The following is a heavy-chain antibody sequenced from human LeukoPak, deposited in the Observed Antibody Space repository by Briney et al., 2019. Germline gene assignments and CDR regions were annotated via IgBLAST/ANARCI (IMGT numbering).Heavy chain of an antibody. CDR2: ISYDGSNK. CDR3: AKDHSSSPGQISYFDY. CDR1: GFTFSSYA. D-gene: IGHD6-6*01. Sequence: GGSLRLSCAASGFTFSSYAMHWVRQAPGKGLEWVAVISYDGSNKYYADSVKGRFTISRDNSKNTLYLQMNSLRAEDTAVYYRAKDHSSSPGQISYFDYWGQGTLVTVSS. V-gene: IGHV3-30-3*01. J-gene: IGHJ4*02.